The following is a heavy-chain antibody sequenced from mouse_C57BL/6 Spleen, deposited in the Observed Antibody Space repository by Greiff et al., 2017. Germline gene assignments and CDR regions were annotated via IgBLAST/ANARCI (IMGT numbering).Heavy chain of an antibody. D-gene: IGHD2-3*01. Sequence: QVQLQQPGAELVKPGASVKLSCKASGYTFTSYWMHWVKQRPGQGLEWIGMIHPNSGSTNYNEKFKSKATLTVDKSSSTAYMQLSSLTSADSAVYYCARSGDGYPFAYWGQGTLVTVSA. CDR3: ARSGDGYPFAY. CDR2: IHPNSGST. V-gene: IGHV1-64*01. CDR1: GYTFTSYW. J-gene: IGHJ3*01.